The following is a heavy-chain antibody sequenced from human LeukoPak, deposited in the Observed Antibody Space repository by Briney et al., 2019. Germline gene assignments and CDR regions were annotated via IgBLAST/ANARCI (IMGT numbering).Heavy chain of an antibody. D-gene: IGHD6-13*01. V-gene: IGHV4-34*01. CDR1: GGSFSGYY. J-gene: IGHJ5*02. CDR3: ARAIGSSWSNWFDP. Sequence: SETLSLTCAVYGGSFSGYYWSWIRQPPGKGLEWIGEINHSGSTNYNPSLKSRVTISVDTSKNQFSLKLSSVTAADTAVYYCARAIGSSWSNWFDPWGQGTLVTVSS. CDR2: INHSGST.